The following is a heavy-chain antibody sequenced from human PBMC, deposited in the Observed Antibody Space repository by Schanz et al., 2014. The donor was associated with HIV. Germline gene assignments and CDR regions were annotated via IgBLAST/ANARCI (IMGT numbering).Heavy chain of an antibody. CDR3: ARGVLRKIVVMLTLYYFDY. Sequence: QVQLVQSGAEVKKPGSSVKVSCKASGGNFSSYGISWVRQAPGQGLEWMGGIIPIFGTRNYAQKFQVRVTFTADKFTGTAYMELSSLRSEDSAVYYCARGVLRKIVVMLTLYYFDYWGQGSLVTVSS. CDR2: IIPIFGTR. CDR1: GGNFSSYG. D-gene: IGHD2-15*01. J-gene: IGHJ4*02. V-gene: IGHV1-69*06.